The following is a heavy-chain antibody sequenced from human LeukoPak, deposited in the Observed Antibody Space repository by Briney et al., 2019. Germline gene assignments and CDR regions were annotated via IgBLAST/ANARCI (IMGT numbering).Heavy chain of an antibody. Sequence: ASVMVSCKVSGYTLTELSMHWVRQAPGKGLEWMGGFDPEDGETIYAQKFQGRVTMTEDTSTDTAYMELSSLRSEDTAVYYCATVGYCSGGSCKTNWFDPWGQGTLVTVSS. J-gene: IGHJ5*02. CDR1: GYTLTELS. CDR3: ATVGYCSGGSCKTNWFDP. D-gene: IGHD2-15*01. CDR2: FDPEDGET. V-gene: IGHV1-24*01.